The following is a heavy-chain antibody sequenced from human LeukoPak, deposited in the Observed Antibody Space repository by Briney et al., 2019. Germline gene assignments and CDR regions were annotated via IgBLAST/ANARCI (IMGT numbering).Heavy chain of an antibody. J-gene: IGHJ4*02. CDR2: INRDATFT. CDR1: GFSFSSFA. V-gene: IGHV3-48*02. CDR3: ARDLDWAFDY. Sequence: SCKASGFSFSSFALNWVRQAPGKGLEFVAHINRDATFTSYADPVRGRFTISRDNADNSLFPQMSSLRDGDTAVYYCARDLDWAFDYWGQGTLVAVSS. D-gene: IGHD3/OR15-3a*01.